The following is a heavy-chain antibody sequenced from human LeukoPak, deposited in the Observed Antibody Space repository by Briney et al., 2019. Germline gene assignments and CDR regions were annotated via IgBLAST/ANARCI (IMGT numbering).Heavy chain of an antibody. CDR1: GFTFSSYG. D-gene: IGHD2-2*01. CDR3: ARETRSWFDP. CDR2: ISYDGSNK. J-gene: IGHJ5*02. V-gene: IGHV3-30*03. Sequence: PGGSLRLSCAASGFTFSSYGMHWVRQAPGKGLEWVAVISYDGSNKYYADSVKGRFTISRDNAKNSLYLQMNSLRAEDTAVYYCARETRSWFDPWGQGTLVTVSS.